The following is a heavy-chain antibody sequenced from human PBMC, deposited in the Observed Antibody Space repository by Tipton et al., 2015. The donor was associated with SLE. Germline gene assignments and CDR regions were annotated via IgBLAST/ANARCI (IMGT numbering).Heavy chain of an antibody. Sequence: SLRLSCATSGFTFGIYAMTWVRQAPGKGLEWVSVIYGGGSSTYYADSVKGRSIISRDDSKNTLFLQMNSLRAEDTAVYYCARSPRAVAGYFDLWGRGTLVTVSS. CDR1: GFTFGIYA. J-gene: IGHJ2*01. CDR3: ARSPRAVAGYFDL. D-gene: IGHD6-19*01. CDR2: IYGGGSST. V-gene: IGHV3-23*03.